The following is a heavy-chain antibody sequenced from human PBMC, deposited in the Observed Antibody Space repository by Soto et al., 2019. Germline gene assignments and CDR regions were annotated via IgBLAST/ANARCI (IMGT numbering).Heavy chain of an antibody. D-gene: IGHD3-22*01. CDR1: GFSFSIHA. CDR2: MSPNGKNQ. V-gene: IGHV3-30*04. Sequence: SVGLSCAAPGFSFSIHALHWIRQAPGEGLEWVAVMSPNGKNQYYADSVKGRFTISRDTSKSTLSLQMTSLRPEDTAVYYCASGAAFYYDTSRYWGQGTLVTVSS. J-gene: IGHJ4*02. CDR3: ASGAAFYYDTSRY.